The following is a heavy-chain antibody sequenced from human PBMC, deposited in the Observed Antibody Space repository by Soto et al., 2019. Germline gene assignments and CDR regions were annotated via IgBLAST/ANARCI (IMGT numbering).Heavy chain of an antibody. D-gene: IGHD6-25*01. CDR2: IHYSGST. CDR3: ARGGVAARKGRWFDP. CDR1: GGSLSDYY. V-gene: IGHV4-59*01. Sequence: QVQLQESGPGLVKPSETLSLTCTVSGGSLSDYYWTWIRPPPGKGLEWIGYIHYSGSTNYNPSLKSRVTISVDTSKNQCSLKLRSVTAADTAMYHCARGGVAARKGRWFDPWGQGAPVTVSS. J-gene: IGHJ5*02.